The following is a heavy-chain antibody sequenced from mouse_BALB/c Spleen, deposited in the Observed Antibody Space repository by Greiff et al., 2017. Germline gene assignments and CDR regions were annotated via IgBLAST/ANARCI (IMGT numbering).Heavy chain of an antibody. CDR2: IYPGNGDT. J-gene: IGHJ3*01. Sequence: QVQLQQPGAELVKPGASVKMSCKASGYTFTSYNMHWVKQTPGQGLEWIGAIYPGNGDTSYNQKFKGKATLTADKSSSTAYMQLSSLTSEDSAVYYCAREYGYDGAWFAYWGQGTLVTVSA. V-gene: IGHV1-12*01. D-gene: IGHD2-2*01. CDR3: AREYGYDGAWFAY. CDR1: GYTFTSYN.